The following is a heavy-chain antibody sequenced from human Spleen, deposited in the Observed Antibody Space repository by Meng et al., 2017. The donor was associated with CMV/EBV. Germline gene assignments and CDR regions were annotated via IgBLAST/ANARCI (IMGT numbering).Heavy chain of an antibody. CDR1: GGSISGSTYY. CDR2: IYYTGGT. V-gene: IGHV4-39*06. J-gene: IGHJ4*02. Sequence: SETLSLTCTVSGGSISGSTYYWGWIRQPPGKGLEWIGSIYYTGGTYYSPALKSRVTVSVDTSKNQFPLNLTSVTAADTALYYCAREGYRYGVDYWGQGTLVTVSS. D-gene: IGHD5-18*01. CDR3: AREGYRYGVDY.